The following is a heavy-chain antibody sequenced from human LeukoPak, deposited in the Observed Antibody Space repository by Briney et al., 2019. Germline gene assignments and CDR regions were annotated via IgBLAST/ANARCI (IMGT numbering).Heavy chain of an antibody. V-gene: IGHV3-30*18. CDR1: GFTFSSYG. J-gene: IGHJ4*02. CDR3: AKSTSGWYAPPFDY. D-gene: IGHD6-19*01. Sequence: GGSLRLSCAASGFTFSSYGMHWVRQAPGKGLEWVAAISYDGSNKYYADSVKGRFTISRDNSKNTVFLQMNSLRPEDTAVYFCAKSTSGWYAPPFDYWGQGTLVTVSS. CDR2: ISYDGSNK.